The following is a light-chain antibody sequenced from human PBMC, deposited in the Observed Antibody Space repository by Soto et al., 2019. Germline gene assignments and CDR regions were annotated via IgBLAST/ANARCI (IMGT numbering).Light chain of an antibody. CDR2: GAS. Sequence: EIVMTQSPATLSVSPGERATLSCRASQSVSSNLAWYQQKPGQAPRLLIYGASTRATGIPARFSGSGSGTEFPLTISSLQSEDFAVYYCQHYNNWPRTFGQGTQVEIK. CDR3: QHYNNWPRT. V-gene: IGKV3-15*01. CDR1: QSVSSN. J-gene: IGKJ1*01.